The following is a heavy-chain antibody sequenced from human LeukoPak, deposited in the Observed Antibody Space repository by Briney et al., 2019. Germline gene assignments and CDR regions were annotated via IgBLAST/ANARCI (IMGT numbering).Heavy chain of an antibody. CDR1: GYTFTSYY. CDR3: ARERRPYGGTMIVVVPNVLDY. J-gene: IGHJ4*02. CDR2: INPSGGST. D-gene: IGHD3-22*01. Sequence: GASVKVSCKASGYTFTSYYMHWVRQAPGQGLEWMGIINPSGGSTSYAQKFQGGVTMTRDTSTSTVYMELSSLRSEDTAVYYCARERRPYGGTMIVVVPNVLDYWGQGTLVTVSS. V-gene: IGHV1-46*01.